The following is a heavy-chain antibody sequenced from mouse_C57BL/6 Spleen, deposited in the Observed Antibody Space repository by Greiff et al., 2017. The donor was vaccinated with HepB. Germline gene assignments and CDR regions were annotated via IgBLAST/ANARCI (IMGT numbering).Heavy chain of an antibody. J-gene: IGHJ1*03. D-gene: IGHD1-1*01. CDR1: GYSITSDY. V-gene: IGHV3-8*01. Sequence: EVKLMESGPGLAKPSQTLSLTCSVTGYSITSDYWNWIRKFPGNKLEYMGYISYSGSTYYNPSLKSRISITRDTSKNQYYLQLNSVTTEDTATYYCARNPVATNWYFDGWGTGTTVTVSS. CDR3: ARNPVATNWYFDG. CDR2: ISYSGST.